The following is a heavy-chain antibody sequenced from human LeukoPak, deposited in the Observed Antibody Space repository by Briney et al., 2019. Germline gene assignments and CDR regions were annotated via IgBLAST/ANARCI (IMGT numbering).Heavy chain of an antibody. CDR1: GFTFSSYA. D-gene: IGHD3-10*01. CDR2: ISGSGGST. CDR3: ARGTRYYYGSGSFDY. Sequence: GGSLRLSCAASGFTFSSYAMSWVRQAPGKGLEWVSAISGSGGSTYYADSVKGRFTISRDNSKNTLYLQMNSLRAEDTALYYCARGTRYYYGSGSFDYWGQGTLVTVSS. V-gene: IGHV3-23*01. J-gene: IGHJ4*02.